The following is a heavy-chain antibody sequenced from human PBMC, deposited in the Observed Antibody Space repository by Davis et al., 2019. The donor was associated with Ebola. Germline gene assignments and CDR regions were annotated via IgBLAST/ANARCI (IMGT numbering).Heavy chain of an antibody. J-gene: IGHJ4*02. V-gene: IGHV4-39*07. CDR1: GGSIRDGYYY. CDR3: ARGPYSSSWYGY. D-gene: IGHD6-13*01. CDR2: IYNSGGT. Sequence: PSETLSLTCSVSGGSIRDGYYYWAWIRQPPGKGLEWIGSIYNSGGTYYNPSLKSRVTMAIDTSKNHFSLKVSSVTAADTAVYYCARGPYSSSWYGYWGQGTLVTVSS.